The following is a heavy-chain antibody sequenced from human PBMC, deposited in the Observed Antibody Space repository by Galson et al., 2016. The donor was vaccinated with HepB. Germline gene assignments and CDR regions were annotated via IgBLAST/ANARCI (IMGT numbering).Heavy chain of an antibody. CDR1: GFTFSLYA. D-gene: IGHD2-15*01. J-gene: IGHJ4*02. Sequence: SLRLSCAASGFTFSLYAIHWVRQAPGKGLEWVAVISKDGDNKYFADSVRGRFTISRDNSKNTLYLQMNSLRPEDTAEYFCAGGGDGSGFDYWGQGTLVTVSS. CDR2: ISKDGDNK. V-gene: IGHV3-30*04. CDR3: AGGGDGSGFDY.